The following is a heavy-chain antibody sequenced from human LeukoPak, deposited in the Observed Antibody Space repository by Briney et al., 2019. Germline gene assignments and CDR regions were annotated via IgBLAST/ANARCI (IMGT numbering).Heavy chain of an antibody. D-gene: IGHD6-6*01. V-gene: IGHV3-30*01. CDR2: ISYDGDTK. J-gene: IGHJ4*02. CDR1: GFTFSDSW. Sequence: GGSLRLSCAASGFTFSDSWMSWVRQAPGKGLEWVAVISYDGDTKYYADSVRGRFTISRDNSKNTLYLQMISLRAEDTAVYYCARERAARGFDYWGQGTLVTVSS. CDR3: ARERAARGFDY.